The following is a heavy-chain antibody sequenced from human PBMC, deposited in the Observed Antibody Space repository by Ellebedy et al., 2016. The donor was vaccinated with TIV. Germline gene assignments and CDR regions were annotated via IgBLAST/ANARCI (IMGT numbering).Heavy chain of an antibody. Sequence: MPSETLSLTCTVYGASLSGYQWSFIRLSPGKGLQWIGEFNDVGTTNYNPSLRSRVTISVDTSKTQFSLKLSSVTAADTAIYYCASCYTGTNWFDPWGQGTLVTVSS. CDR2: FNDVGTT. D-gene: IGHD3-16*02. CDR3: ASCYTGTNWFDP. J-gene: IGHJ5*02. CDR1: GASLSGYQ. V-gene: IGHV4-34*01.